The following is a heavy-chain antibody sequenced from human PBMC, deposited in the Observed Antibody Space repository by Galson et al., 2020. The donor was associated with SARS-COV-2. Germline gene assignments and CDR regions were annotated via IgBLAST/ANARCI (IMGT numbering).Heavy chain of an antibody. V-gene: IGHV4-39*07. D-gene: IGHD3-22*01. J-gene: IGHJ4*02. CDR1: GGSISSSSYY. CDR3: VENYDSSGYELFWSQN. Sequence: SETLSLTCTVSGGSISSSSYYWGWIRQPPGKGLEWIGSIYYSGSTYYNPSLKSRVTISVDTSKNQFSLKLSSVTAADTAVYYCVENYDSSGYELFWSQNWGQGTLVTVSS. CDR2: IYYSGST.